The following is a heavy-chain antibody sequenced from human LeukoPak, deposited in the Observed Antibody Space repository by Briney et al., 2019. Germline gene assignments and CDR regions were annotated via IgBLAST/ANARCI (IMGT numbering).Heavy chain of an antibody. D-gene: IGHD6-19*01. CDR2: MNPNSGNT. CDR1: GYTFTSYG. V-gene: IGHV1-8*02. J-gene: IGHJ6*02. CDR3: ARDSRGSSGWYAGYYYYYGMDV. Sequence: ASVKVSCKASGYTFTSYGISWVRQAPGQGLEWMGWMNPNSGNTGYAQKFQGRVTMTRNTSISTAYMELSSLRSEDTAVYYCARDSRGSSGWYAGYYYYYGMDVWGQGTTVTVSS.